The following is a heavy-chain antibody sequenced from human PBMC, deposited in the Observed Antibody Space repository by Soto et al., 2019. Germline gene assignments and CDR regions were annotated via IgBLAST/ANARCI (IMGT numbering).Heavy chain of an antibody. D-gene: IGHD2-15*01. Sequence: SETLSLTCTVSGGSISSGDYYWSWIRQPTGKGLEWIGYIYYSGSTSYNPSLKSRLTITLDTSKNQFSLKLNSVSAADTAVYYCASGYCSGGSCWEFDPWGQGPLVTVSS. J-gene: IGHJ5*02. CDR2: IYYSGST. V-gene: IGHV4-30-4*01. CDR1: GGSISSGDYY. CDR3: ASGYCSGGSCWEFDP.